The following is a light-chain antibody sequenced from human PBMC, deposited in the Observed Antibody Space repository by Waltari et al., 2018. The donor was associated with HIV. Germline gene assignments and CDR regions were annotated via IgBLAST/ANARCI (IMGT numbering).Light chain of an antibody. V-gene: IGLV1-51*01. CDR2: DNN. J-gene: IGLJ2*01. CDR3: ATWDSSLSAVV. Sequence: QSVLTQPPSVSAAPGQKVTISCSGSSSNIGSNYVSWYQQLPETAPKFLIYDNNKRPSGIPDRFSGSKSGTSATLGITGLQTGDEADYYCATWDSSLSAVVFGGGTKLTVL. CDR1: SSNIGSNY.